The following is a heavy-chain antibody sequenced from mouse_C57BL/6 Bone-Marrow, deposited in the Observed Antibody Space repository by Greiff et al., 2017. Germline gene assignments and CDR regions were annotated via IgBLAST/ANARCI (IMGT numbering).Heavy chain of an antibody. CDR2: ISNGGGST. CDR1: GFTFSDYY. D-gene: IGHD4-1*01. V-gene: IGHV5-12*01. J-gene: IGHJ2*01. Sequence: EVQVVESGGGLVQPGGSLKLSCAASGFTFSDYYMYWVRQTPEKRLEWVAYISNGGGSTYYPDTVKGRFTISRDNAKNTLYLQMSRLKSEDTAMYYCARGTGKFGFDYWGQGTTLTVSS. CDR3: ARGTGKFGFDY.